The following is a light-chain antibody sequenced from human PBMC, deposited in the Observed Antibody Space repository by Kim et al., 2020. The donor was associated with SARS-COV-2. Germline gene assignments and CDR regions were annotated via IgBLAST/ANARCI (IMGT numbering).Light chain of an antibody. V-gene: IGKV1-9*01. CDR1: QDISNY. Sequence: IQLTQSPSSLSASMGDSVTITCRASQDISNYLAWYQQEPGKAPKLLISAASTLQSGVPSRFSGSGSGTDFTLTISSLQPEDSGTYYCQQLDSPFSFGQGTRLEIK. CDR3: QQLDSPFS. J-gene: IGKJ5*01. CDR2: AAS.